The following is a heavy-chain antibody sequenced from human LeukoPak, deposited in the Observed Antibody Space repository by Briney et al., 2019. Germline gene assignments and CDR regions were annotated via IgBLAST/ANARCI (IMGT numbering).Heavy chain of an antibody. CDR3: ARDLQQWLVAYDALDI. J-gene: IGHJ3*02. D-gene: IGHD6-19*01. Sequence: PGGSLRLSCAASGFTFSSYSMNWVRQAPGKGLEWVSSISSSSSYIYYADSVKGRFTISRDNAKNSLYLQMNSLRAEDTAVYYCARDLQQWLVAYDALDIWGQGTMVTVSS. CDR2: ISSSSSYI. V-gene: IGHV3-21*01. CDR1: GFTFSSYS.